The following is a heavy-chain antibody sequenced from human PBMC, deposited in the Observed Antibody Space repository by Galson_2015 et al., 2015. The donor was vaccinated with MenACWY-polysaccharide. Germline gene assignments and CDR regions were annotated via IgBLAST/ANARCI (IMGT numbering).Heavy chain of an antibody. Sequence: SETLSLTCTVSGGSISSYYWSWIRQPAGKGLEWIGRIYTSGSTNYNPPLKSRVTMSVDTSKNQFSLKLSSVTAADTAVYYCARGLGSKYQLLSTEYYGMDVWGQGTTVTVSS. J-gene: IGHJ6*02. V-gene: IGHV4-4*07. CDR1: GGSISSYY. CDR3: ARGLGSKYQLLSTEYYGMDV. D-gene: IGHD2-2*01. CDR2: IYTSGST.